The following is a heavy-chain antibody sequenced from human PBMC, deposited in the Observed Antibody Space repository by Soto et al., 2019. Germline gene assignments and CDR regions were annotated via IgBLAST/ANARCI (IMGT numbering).Heavy chain of an antibody. D-gene: IGHD3-22*01. CDR3: ASQHYYDSSGYYVVY. J-gene: IGHJ4*02. CDR2: VSSTGST. CDR1: GASITQYY. V-gene: IGHV4-4*08. Sequence: SETLSLTCTVSGASITQYYWNWIRQSPGKGLEWIVSVSSTGSTVYNPSLTSRVTVSLDTSKNQFSLKLSSVTAADTAMYYCASQHYYDSSGYYVVYWGQGTLVTVSS.